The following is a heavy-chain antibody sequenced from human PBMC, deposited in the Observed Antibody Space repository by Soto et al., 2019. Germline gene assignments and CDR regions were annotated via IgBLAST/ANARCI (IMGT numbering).Heavy chain of an antibody. D-gene: IGHD1-26*01. CDR3: ARASGGGVGTTSY. Sequence: QVQLMQSGAEVKKPGASAKVSCKASGYTFSNYGINWMRQVPGQGLEWMGWISAYNGKTNYAQRFQGRVSMTTDTSTNTAYMELTSLRSDDTAVYYCARASGGGVGTTSYWGQVTLVTVSS. J-gene: IGHJ4*02. CDR1: GYTFSNYG. CDR2: ISAYNGKT. V-gene: IGHV1-18*01.